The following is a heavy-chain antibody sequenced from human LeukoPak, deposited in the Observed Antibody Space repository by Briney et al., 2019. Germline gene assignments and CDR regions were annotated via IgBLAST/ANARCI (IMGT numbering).Heavy chain of an antibody. CDR3: ARVEIWFGELGWFDP. Sequence: SETLSLTCTVSGGSVSSYYWSWIRQPPGKGLEWIGYIYYSGGTNYNPSLKSRVTISVDTSKNQFSLKLSSVTAADTAVYYCARVEIWFGELGWFDPWGQGTLVTVSS. D-gene: IGHD3-10*01. CDR2: IYYSGGT. CDR1: GGSVSSYY. J-gene: IGHJ5*02. V-gene: IGHV4-59*02.